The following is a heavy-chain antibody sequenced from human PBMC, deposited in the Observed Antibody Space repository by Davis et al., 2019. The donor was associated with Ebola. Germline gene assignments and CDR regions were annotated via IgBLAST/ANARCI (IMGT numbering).Heavy chain of an antibody. J-gene: IGHJ3*02. V-gene: IGHV3-30*03. CDR2: ISYDGSNK. CDR3: ARRVPCSSTSCNRHFDI. CDR1: GFTFSSYG. Sequence: GESLKISCAASGFTFSSYGMHWVRQAPGKGLEWVAVISYDGSNKYYADSVKGRFTISRDNAKNTLYLQMNSLRAEDTAVYYCARRVPCSSTSCNRHFDIWGQGTMVTVSS. D-gene: IGHD2-2*01.